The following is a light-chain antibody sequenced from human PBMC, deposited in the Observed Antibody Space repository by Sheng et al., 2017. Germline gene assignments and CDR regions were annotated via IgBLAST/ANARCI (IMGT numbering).Light chain of an antibody. Sequence: EIVLTQSPATLSLSPGERVTLSCRASQSVTSYLGWYQQKPGQAPRLLIYGASNRATGVPARFSGSGSGTDFTLTISSLEPEDFAVYYCQQRSNWPLTFGGGTKVQIK. CDR2: GAS. CDR3: QQRSNWPLT. CDR1: QSVTSY. V-gene: IGKV3-11*01. J-gene: IGKJ4*01.